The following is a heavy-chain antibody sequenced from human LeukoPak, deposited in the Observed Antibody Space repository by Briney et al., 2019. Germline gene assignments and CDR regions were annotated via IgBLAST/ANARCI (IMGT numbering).Heavy chain of an antibody. CDR3: ARDYHDTSGDNYVGGYYYMDV. D-gene: IGHD3-22*01. J-gene: IGHJ6*03. CDR2: IFYSGSA. CDR1: GGSISPYS. Sequence: SQTLSLTCTVSGGSISPYSCSWIRQPPGKGLLWIVYIFYSGSASNTTSLKSRITISVATSKSEFYLELSSVTAADTEVYYCARDYHDTSGDNYVGGYYYMDVWGKGTTVTVSS. V-gene: IGHV4-59*08.